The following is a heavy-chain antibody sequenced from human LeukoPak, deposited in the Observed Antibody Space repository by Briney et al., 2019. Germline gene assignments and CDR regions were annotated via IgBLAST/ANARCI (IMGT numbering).Heavy chain of an antibody. CDR3: ARGSRWELPLDY. CDR1: GFTFSSYW. Sequence: GSLRLSCAASGFTFSSYWMSWIRQSPGKGLEWIGEINHSGSTNYNPSLKSRVTISLDTSKNQFSLKLSSVTAADTAVYYCARGSRWELPLDYWGQGTLVTVSS. J-gene: IGHJ4*02. CDR2: INHSGST. V-gene: IGHV4-34*01. D-gene: IGHD1-26*01.